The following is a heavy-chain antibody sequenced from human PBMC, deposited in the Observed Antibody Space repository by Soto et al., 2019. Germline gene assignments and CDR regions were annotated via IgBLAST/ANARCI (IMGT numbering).Heavy chain of an antibody. CDR3: ARRSVLRYQHEAFDI. CDR2: MNPNSGNT. J-gene: IGHJ3*02. V-gene: IGHV1-8*01. CDR1: GYTFTSYD. Sequence: QVQLVQSGAEVKKPGASVKVSCKASGYTFTSYDINWVRQASGQGLEWMGWMNPNSGNTGYAQKFQGRVTMTRNTSISTAYMELSSLRSEDTAVYYCARRSVLRYQHEAFDIWGQGTMVTVSS. D-gene: IGHD3-9*01.